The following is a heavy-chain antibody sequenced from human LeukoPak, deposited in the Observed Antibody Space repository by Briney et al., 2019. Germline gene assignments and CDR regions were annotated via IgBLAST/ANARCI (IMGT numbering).Heavy chain of an antibody. D-gene: IGHD5-18*01. J-gene: IGHJ4*02. CDR2: INPNSGGT. Sequence: ASVKVSCKASGCTFTGYYMHWVRQAPGQGLEWMGWINPNSGGTNYAQKFQGRVTMTRDTSISTAYMELSRLRSDDTAVYYCARPKGYSYGGGFDYWGQGTLVTVSS. CDR1: GCTFTGYY. V-gene: IGHV1-2*02. CDR3: ARPKGYSYGGGFDY.